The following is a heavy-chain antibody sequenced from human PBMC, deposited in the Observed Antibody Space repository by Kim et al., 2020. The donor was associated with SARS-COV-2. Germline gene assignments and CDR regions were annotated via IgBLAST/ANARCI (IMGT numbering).Heavy chain of an antibody. J-gene: IGHJ6*03. V-gene: IGHV4-4*07. CDR2: IYTSGST. CDR3: ARDSYCSSTSCYPHYYYYMDV. D-gene: IGHD2-2*01. Sequence: SETLSLTCTVSGGSISSYYWSWIRQPAGKGLEWIGRIYTSGSTNYNPSLKSRVTMSVDTSKNQFSLKLSSVTAADTAVYYCARDSYCSSTSCYPHYYYYMDVWGKGTTVTVSS. CDR1: GGSISSYY.